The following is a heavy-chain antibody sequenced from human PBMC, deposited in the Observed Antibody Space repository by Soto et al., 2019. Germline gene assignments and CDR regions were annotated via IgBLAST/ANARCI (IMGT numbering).Heavy chain of an antibody. Sequence: QITLKESGPTLVRPAQPLTLTCDFSGFSLSTYHMGVAWIRQPPGKALEWLALVYWDDDKRYSPSLKDRLVISKDTSSNQVVLTITNVAPGDTATYFCAPAGDYDLLTFDHWGPGTLVTVSS. D-gene: IGHD4-17*01. CDR1: GFSLSTYHMG. J-gene: IGHJ4*02. V-gene: IGHV2-5*02. CDR2: VYWDDDK. CDR3: APAGDYDLLTFDH.